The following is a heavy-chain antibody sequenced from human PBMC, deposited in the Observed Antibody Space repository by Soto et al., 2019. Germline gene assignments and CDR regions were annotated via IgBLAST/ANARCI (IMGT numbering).Heavy chain of an antibody. D-gene: IGHD5-18*01. CDR2: IYYSGST. J-gene: IGHJ5*02. Sequence: QVQLQESGPGLVKPSQTLSLTCTVSGGSISSGDYYWSWIRQLPGKGLEWIGYIYYSGSTYYNPSPKSPVTISVDTSKHQFSLKLSSVTAADTAVYYCARLQPPAPEPWFDPWGQGTLVTVSS. CDR3: ARLQPPAPEPWFDP. CDR1: GGSISSGDYY. V-gene: IGHV4-30-4*01.